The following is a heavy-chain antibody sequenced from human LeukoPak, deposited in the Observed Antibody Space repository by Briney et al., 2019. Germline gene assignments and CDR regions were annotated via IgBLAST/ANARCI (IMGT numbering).Heavy chain of an antibody. CDR2: TYYRSKWYN. J-gene: IGHJ3*02. Sequence: SQTLSLTCAISGDTVSSNSAAWNWIRQSPSRGLEWLGRTYYRSKWYNDYAVSVKSRITINPDTSKNQFSLQLNSVTPEDTAVYYCARDADIAAAATGGFDIWGQRTMVTVSS. D-gene: IGHD6-13*01. V-gene: IGHV6-1*01. CDR1: GDTVSSNSAA. CDR3: ARDADIAAAATGGFDI.